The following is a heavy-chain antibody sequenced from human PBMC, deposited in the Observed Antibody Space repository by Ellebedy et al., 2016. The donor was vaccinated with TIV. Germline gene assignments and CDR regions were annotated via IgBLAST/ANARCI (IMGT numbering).Heavy chain of an antibody. CDR1: GFTFSRHD. Sequence: GESLKISXAASGFTFSRHDMHWVRQASGKGLEWVGRIRSKANNYATAYTESVKGRFTISRDDSKNTAFLQMNSLKIEDTAVYYCALPYDGYWGQGTLVTVSS. CDR3: ALPYDGY. V-gene: IGHV3-73*01. CDR2: IRSKANNYAT. D-gene: IGHD3-3*01. J-gene: IGHJ4*02.